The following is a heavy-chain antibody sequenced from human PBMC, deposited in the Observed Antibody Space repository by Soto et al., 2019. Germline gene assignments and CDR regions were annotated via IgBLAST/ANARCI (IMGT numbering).Heavy chain of an antibody. V-gene: IGHV4-4*02. CDR3: ARLVPAAANWFDP. CDR1: GGSISSSNW. Sequence: SETLSLTCAVSGGSISSSNWWSWVRQPPGKGLEWIGEIYHSGSTNYNPSLKSRVTISVDKSKNQFSLKLSSVAAADTAVYYCARLVPAAANWFDPWGQGTLVTVSS. D-gene: IGHD2-2*01. CDR2: IYHSGST. J-gene: IGHJ5*02.